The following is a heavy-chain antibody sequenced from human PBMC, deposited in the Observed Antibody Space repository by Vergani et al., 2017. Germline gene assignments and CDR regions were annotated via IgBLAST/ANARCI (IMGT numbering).Heavy chain of an antibody. CDR3: ARRGGYCSSTSCSPWYYYYMDV. D-gene: IGHD2-2*01. J-gene: IGHJ6*03. CDR2: MNPNSGNT. V-gene: IGHV1-8*01. CDR1: GYTFTSYD. Sequence: QVQLVQSGAEVKKPGASVKVSCKASGYTFTSYDINWVRQATGQGLEWMGWMNPNSGNTGYAQKFQGRVTMTRNTSISTAYMELSSLRSEDTAVYYCARRGGYCSSTSCSPWYYYYMDVWGKGTTVTVSS.